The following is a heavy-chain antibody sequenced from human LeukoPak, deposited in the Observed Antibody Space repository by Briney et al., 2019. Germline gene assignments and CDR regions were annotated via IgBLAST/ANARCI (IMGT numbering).Heavy chain of an antibody. CDR1: GFTFSSYG. D-gene: IGHD3-10*01. CDR3: ATDRRGSGSFFDY. J-gene: IGHJ4*02. Sequence: GGSLRLSCAASGFTFSSYGIHWVRQAPGKGLEWVAFIRYDGSDKYYADSVKGRFTISRDNSKNTLYLQMNSLRGEDAAVYYCATDRRGSGSFFDYWGQGTLVTVSS. CDR2: IRYDGSDK. V-gene: IGHV3-30*02.